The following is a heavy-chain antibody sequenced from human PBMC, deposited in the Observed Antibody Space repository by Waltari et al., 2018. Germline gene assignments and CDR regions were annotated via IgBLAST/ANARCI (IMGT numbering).Heavy chain of an antibody. CDR3: ARQIAVAGTWHAFDI. V-gene: IGHV1-3*01. CDR1: GYTFTSYA. J-gene: IGHJ3*02. Sequence: QVQLVQSGAEVKKPGASVKVSCKASGYTFTSYAMHWVRQAPGQRLEWIGWINAGKGNTKNSQKCQGSVTSTRDNPASTAYMELSSLRSEGKAVYYGARQIAVAGTWHAFDIWGQGTMVTVSS. D-gene: IGHD6-19*01. CDR2: INAGKGNT.